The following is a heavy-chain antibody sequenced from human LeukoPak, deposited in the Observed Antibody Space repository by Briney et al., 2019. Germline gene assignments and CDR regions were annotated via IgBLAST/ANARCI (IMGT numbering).Heavy chain of an antibody. CDR1: GFTFSSYW. J-gene: IGHJ3*02. Sequence: GGSLRLSCAASGFTFSSYWMSWVRQAPGKGLEWVANIKQDGSEKYYVDSVKGRFTISRDNAKNSLYLQMNSLRAEDTAVYYCARDRPSTQEHCGGGDCYPEFDAFDIWGQGTMVTVSS. V-gene: IGHV3-7*01. CDR2: IKQDGSEK. D-gene: IGHD2-21*02. CDR3: ARDRPSTQEHCGGGDCYPEFDAFDI.